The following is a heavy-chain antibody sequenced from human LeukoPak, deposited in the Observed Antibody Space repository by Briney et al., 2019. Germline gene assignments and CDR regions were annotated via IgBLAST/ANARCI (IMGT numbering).Heavy chain of an antibody. J-gene: IGHJ3*02. V-gene: IGHV4-34*01. CDR3: ARAQKTYYYDSSGYYRNAFDI. CDR1: GGSFSGYY. CDR2: INHSGGT. D-gene: IGHD3-22*01. Sequence: SETLSLTCAVYGGSFSGYYWSWIRQPPGKGLEWIGEINHSGGTNYNPSLKSRVTISVDTSKNRFSLKLSSVTAADTAVYYCARAQKTYYYDSSGYYRNAFDIWGQGTMVTVSS.